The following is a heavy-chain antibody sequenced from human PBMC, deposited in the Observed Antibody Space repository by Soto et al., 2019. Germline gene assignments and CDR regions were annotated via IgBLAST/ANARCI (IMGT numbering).Heavy chain of an antibody. V-gene: IGHV1-69*04. CDR1: GGTLSSYT. D-gene: IGHD4-4*01. Sequence: ASVKVSCKASGGTLSSYTISWVRQAPGQGLEWMGRIIPILGIANYAQKFQGRVTITADKSTSTAYMELSSLRSEDTAVYYCARDSSTENSDYWGQGTLVTVSS. J-gene: IGHJ4*02. CDR3: ARDSSTENSDY. CDR2: IIPILGIA.